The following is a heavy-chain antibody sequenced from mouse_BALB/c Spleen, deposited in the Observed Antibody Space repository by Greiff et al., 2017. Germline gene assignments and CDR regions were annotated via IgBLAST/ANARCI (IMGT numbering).Heavy chain of an antibody. CDR3: ARSYYGNYAMDY. CDR2: ISYSGST. Sequence: EVQRVESGPSLVKPSQTLSLTCSVTGDSITSGYWNWIRKFPGNKLEYMGYISYSGSTYYNPSLKSRISITRDTSKNQYYLQLNSVTTEDTATYYCARSYYGNYAMDYWGQGTSVTVSS. D-gene: IGHD2-10*01. J-gene: IGHJ4*01. CDR1: GDSITSGY. V-gene: IGHV3-8*02.